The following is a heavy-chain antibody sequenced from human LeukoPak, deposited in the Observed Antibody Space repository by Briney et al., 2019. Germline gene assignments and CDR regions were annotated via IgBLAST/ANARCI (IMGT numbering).Heavy chain of an antibody. CDR3: ARGRGSSWNDFDY. J-gene: IGHJ4*02. CDR2: VSGSGGST. CDR1: AFTFSNYA. Sequence: GGSLRLSCGASAFTFSNYAMTWVRQAPGKGLEWVSTVSGSGGSTYYADSVKGRFTISRDNSKNTLYLQMNSLRVEDTAVYYCARGRGSSWNDFDYWGQGIPVTVSS. D-gene: IGHD6-13*01. V-gene: IGHV3-23*01.